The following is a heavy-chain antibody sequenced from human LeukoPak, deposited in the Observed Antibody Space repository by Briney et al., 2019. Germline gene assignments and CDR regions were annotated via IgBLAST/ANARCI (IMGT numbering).Heavy chain of an antibody. D-gene: IGHD3-10*01. CDR2: IYHSGST. Sequence: SETLSLTCAVSGGSISSGGYSWSWIRQPPGKGLEWIGYIYHSGSTYYNPSLKSRVTISVGRSKNQFSLKLSSVTAADTAVYYCARGRWVRGVRGGYYFDYWGQGTLVTVSS. CDR1: GGSISSGGYS. CDR3: ARGRWVRGVRGGYYFDY. J-gene: IGHJ4*02. V-gene: IGHV4-30-2*01.